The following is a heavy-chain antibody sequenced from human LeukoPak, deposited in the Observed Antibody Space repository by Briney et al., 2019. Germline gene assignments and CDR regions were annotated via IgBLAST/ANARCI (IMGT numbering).Heavy chain of an antibody. J-gene: IGHJ6*03. CDR2: INTNTGNP. D-gene: IGHD6-13*01. CDR1: GYTFTSYA. V-gene: IGHV7-4-1*02. Sequence: ASVMVSCKASGYTFTSYAMNWVRQAPGQGLEWMGWINTNTGNPTYAQGFTGRFVFSLDTSVSTAYLQISSLKAEDTAVYYCARDFRRSSWYAPRPRYYYMDVWGKGTTVTVSS. CDR3: ARDFRRSSWYAPRPRYYYMDV.